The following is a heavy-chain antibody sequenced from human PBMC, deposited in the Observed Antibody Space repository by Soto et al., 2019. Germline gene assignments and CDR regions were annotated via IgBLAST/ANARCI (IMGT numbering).Heavy chain of an antibody. CDR2: IWYDGSNQ. CDR1: GFTFSSYG. V-gene: IGHV3-33*01. J-gene: IGHJ5*02. D-gene: IGHD3-10*01. Sequence: GGSLRLSCAASGFTFSSYGMHWVRQAPGKGLEWVAVIWYDGSNQYYADSVKGRFTISRDNSKNTLYLQMNSLRAEDTAVYYCARDLTMVRGVIVPWFDPWGPGALVTVSS. CDR3: ARDLTMVRGVIVPWFDP.